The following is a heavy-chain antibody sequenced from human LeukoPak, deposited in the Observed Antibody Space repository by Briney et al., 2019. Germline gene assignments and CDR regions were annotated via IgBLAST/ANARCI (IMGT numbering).Heavy chain of an antibody. Sequence: GALRLSCAASGFTFSNYWMSWVRQAPGKGLEWVANTRQDGSDKYYVDSVKGRFTISRDNAKNSPYLQMNSLRAEDTAVYYCARDTRGIFDSWGRGTLVTVSS. J-gene: IGHJ5*01. CDR2: TRQDGSDK. CDR1: GFTFSNYW. V-gene: IGHV3-7*01. CDR3: ARDTRGIFDS.